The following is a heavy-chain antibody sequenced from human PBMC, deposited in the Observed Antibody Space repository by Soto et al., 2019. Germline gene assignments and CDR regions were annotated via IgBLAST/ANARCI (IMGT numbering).Heavy chain of an antibody. J-gene: IGHJ4*02. CDR1: GGTFSRYA. CDR2: IIPMFGTA. V-gene: IGHV1-69*13. D-gene: IGHD3-22*01. CDR3: ARDGTLYDSSGYYYLY. Sequence: SVKVSCKASGGTFSRYAINWVRQAPGQGLEWMGGIIPMFGTANYAQKFQGRVTITADESTNTGYMELRSLISEDTAVYYCARDGTLYDSSGYYYLYWGQGTLVTVSS.